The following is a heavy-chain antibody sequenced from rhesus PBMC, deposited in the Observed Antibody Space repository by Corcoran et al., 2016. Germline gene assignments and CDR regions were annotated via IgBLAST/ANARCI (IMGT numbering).Heavy chain of an antibody. Sequence: QVQLQESGPGVVKPSETLSLTCAVSGYSISSGYDWSWIRQPPGKGLEWIGFIYGSSGSTNYNPSLKNRVNISTDTSKDQVSLELGSGNAADPGGDYCARRGSSWSFDYWGQGVLVTVSS. CDR2: IYGSSGST. D-gene: IGHD6-13*01. CDR1: GYSISSGYD. J-gene: IGHJ4*01. V-gene: IGHV4-76*01. CDR3: ARRGSSWSFDY.